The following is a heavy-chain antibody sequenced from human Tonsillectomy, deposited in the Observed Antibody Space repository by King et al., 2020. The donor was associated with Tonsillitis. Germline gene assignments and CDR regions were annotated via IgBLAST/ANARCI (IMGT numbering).Heavy chain of an antibody. V-gene: IGHV3-23*04. CDR3: AKDGFWGSSSK. D-gene: IGHD6-6*01. J-gene: IGHJ4*02. CDR2: IRGSGGST. CDR1: GFTFRSYA. Sequence: VQLVESGGGLVQPGGSLRLSCAASGFTFRSYAMSWVRQAPGKGLEWVSAIRGSGGSTYYADSVKGRFTISRDTSKNTLYLQMNSLRAEDTAVYYCAKDGFWGSSSKWGQGTLVTVSS.